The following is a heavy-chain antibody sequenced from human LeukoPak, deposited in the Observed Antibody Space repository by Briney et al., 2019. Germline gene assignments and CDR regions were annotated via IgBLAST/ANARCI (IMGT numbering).Heavy chain of an antibody. D-gene: IGHD6-13*01. J-gene: IGHJ4*02. CDR3: ARGDRKQLEFDY. CDR2: IYHSGST. V-gene: IGHV4-38-2*02. CDR1: GYSISSGYY. Sequence: PSETLSLTCTVSGYSISSGYYWGWIRQPPGKGLEWIGSIYHSGSTYYNPSLTSRVTISVDTSKNQFSLKLSSVTAADTAVYYCARGDRKQLEFDYWGQGTLVTVSS.